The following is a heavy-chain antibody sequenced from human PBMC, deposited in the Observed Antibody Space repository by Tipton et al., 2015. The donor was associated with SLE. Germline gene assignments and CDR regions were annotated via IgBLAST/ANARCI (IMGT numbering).Heavy chain of an antibody. D-gene: IGHD4-23*01. Sequence: TLSLTCTVSGGSVSGYYWTWIRQPPGKGLEWIGRIYDSGSTNYNPSLKSRVTISQDTSKNQFSLKLSSVTAADTAVYYCARDNVDFMNGGGYNGMDVWGQGTTVTVSS. CDR3: ARDNVDFMNGGGYNGMDV. CDR2: IYDSGST. CDR1: GGSVSGYY. J-gene: IGHJ6*02. V-gene: IGHV4-59*02.